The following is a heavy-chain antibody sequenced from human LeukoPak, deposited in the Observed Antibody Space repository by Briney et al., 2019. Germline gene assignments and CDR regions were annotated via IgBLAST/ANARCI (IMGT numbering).Heavy chain of an antibody. CDR1: GGSISSSSYY. J-gene: IGHJ4*02. D-gene: IGHD3-22*01. V-gene: IGHV4-39*01. CDR3: ARVGGLYDSSGHGGNDY. Sequence: SETLSLTCTVSGGSISSSSYYWGWIRQPPGKGLEWIGSINYSGTTYYNPSLKSRVTISVDTSKNQFSLKLSSVTAADTAVYYCARVGGLYDSSGHGGNDYWGQGTLVTVSS. CDR2: INYSGTT.